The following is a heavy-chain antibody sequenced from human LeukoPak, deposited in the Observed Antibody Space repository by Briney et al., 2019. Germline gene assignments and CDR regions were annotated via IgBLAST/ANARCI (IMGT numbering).Heavy chain of an antibody. Sequence: GGSLRLSCAASGFTFSNYAMTWVRQAPGKGLEWVSGISGSGSSTYYADSVKGRFTLSRDYPKNTLYLQMNSLRAEDTAVYYCARVPPVGYCSSTSCFYYYYGMDVWGQGTTVTVSS. CDR3: ARVPPVGYCSSTSCFYYYYGMDV. D-gene: IGHD2-2*01. J-gene: IGHJ6*02. CDR1: GFTFSNYA. CDR2: ISGSGSST. V-gene: IGHV3-23*01.